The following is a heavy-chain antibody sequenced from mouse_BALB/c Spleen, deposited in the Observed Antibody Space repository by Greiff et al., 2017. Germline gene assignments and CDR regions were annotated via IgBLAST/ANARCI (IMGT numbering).Heavy chain of an antibody. V-gene: IGHV3-8*02. J-gene: IGHJ3*01. D-gene: IGHD2-4*01. Sequence: EVKLVESGPSLVKPSQTLSLTCSVTGDSITSGYWNWIRKFPGNKLEYMGYISYSGSTYYNPSLKSRISITRDTSKNQYYLQLNSVTTEDTATYYCARQDYDYSWFAYWGQGTLVTVS. CDR1: GDSITSGY. CDR3: ARQDYDYSWFAY. CDR2: ISYSGST.